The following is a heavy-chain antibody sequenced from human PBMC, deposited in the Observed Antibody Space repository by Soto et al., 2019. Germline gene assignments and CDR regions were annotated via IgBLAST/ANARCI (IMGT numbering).Heavy chain of an antibody. CDR2: IYHSGST. D-gene: IGHD1-26*01. CDR1: GDSITSNSYF. V-gene: IGHV4-39*07. Sequence: SETLSLTCTVSGDSITSNSYFWAWIRQPPGKGLEWIGEIYHSGSTNYNPSLKSRVTISVDKSKNQFSLKLSSVTAADTAVYYCARVSGSYYYGMDAWGQGTTVTVSS. CDR3: ARVSGSYYYGMDA. J-gene: IGHJ6*02.